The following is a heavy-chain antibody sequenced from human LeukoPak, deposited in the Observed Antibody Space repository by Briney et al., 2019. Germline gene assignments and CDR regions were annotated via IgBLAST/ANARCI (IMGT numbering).Heavy chain of an antibody. CDR2: VSGSGGIT. CDR1: GFTFNSYA. D-gene: IGHD6-19*01. CDR3: AKTTAGNSSGRYPGWPVDY. Sequence: GGSLRLCCAASGFTFNSYAMTWVRQAPGRGLEWFSHVSGSGGITYYAASVKGRFTISRDNSKNTLYLQMNSLRAEDTAVYYCAKTTAGNSSGRYPGWPVDYWGQGTLVTVSS. V-gene: IGHV3-23*01. J-gene: IGHJ4*02.